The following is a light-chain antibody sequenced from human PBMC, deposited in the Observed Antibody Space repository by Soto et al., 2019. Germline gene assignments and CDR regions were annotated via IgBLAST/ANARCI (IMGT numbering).Light chain of an antibody. V-gene: IGKV2-30*01. CDR2: KVF. CDR1: QSLVYADGNTY. Sequence: DVAMSQSPLSLPVTLGQSASISCTSSQSLVYADGNTYLNWLQQRPGQSPRRLIYKVFNRDSGVPDRFSGSASGSEFTLTISRVEAEDIGVYYCMQTAHWPYTFGRGTK. J-gene: IGKJ2*01. CDR3: MQTAHWPYT.